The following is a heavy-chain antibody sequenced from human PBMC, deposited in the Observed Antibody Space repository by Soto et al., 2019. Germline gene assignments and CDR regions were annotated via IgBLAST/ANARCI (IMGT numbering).Heavy chain of an antibody. Sequence: SETLSLTCAVYGGSFSGYYWSWIRQPPGKGLEWIGEINHSGSTNYNPSLKSRVTISVDTSKNQFSLKLSSVTAADTAVYYCARGRITMVRGVRYPTKSYFDYWGQGTLVTVSS. D-gene: IGHD3-10*01. CDR1: GGSFSGYY. CDR2: INHSGST. V-gene: IGHV4-34*01. J-gene: IGHJ4*02. CDR3: ARGRITMVRGVRYPTKSYFDY.